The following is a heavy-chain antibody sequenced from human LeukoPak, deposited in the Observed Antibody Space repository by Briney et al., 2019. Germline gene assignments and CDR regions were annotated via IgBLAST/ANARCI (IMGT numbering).Heavy chain of an antibody. D-gene: IGHD4-17*01. CDR1: GGSISSYY. V-gene: IGHV4-59*01. CDR3: ARVYYGDYVDY. J-gene: IGHJ4*02. CDR2: IYYSGST. Sequence: SETLSLTCTVSGGSISSYYWSWIRQPPGKGLEWSGYIYYSGSTNYNPSLKSRVTISVDTSKNQFSLKLSSVTAADTAVYYCARVYYGDYVDYWGQGTLVTVSS.